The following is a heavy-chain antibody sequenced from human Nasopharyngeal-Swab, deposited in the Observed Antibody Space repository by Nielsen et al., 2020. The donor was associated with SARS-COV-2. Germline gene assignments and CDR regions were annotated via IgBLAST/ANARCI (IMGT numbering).Heavy chain of an antibody. D-gene: IGHD2-15*01. CDR2: IRSKGNNYAT. CDR3: TRCGGGCYSGRDY. Sequence: GGSLRLSCAASGFTFSSYAIHWVRQASGKGLEWVGRIRSKGNNYATAYAASVKGRFIIFRDDPTNTAYLQMNSLKTEDTAVYYCTRCGGGCYSGRDYWGQGTLVTVSS. J-gene: IGHJ4*02. V-gene: IGHV3-73*01. CDR1: GFTFSSYA.